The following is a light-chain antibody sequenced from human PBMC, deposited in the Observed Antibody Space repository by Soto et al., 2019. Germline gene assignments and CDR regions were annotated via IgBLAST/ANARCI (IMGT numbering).Light chain of an antibody. CDR3: QQYGSSPT. Sequence: EIVLTQSPGPLSLSPGEGATLSCRASQSVRSNFLAWYQQKPGQAPSLLIYGASSRATGIPDRFSGGGSGTDFTLTISTLEPEDLAVYYCQQYGSSPTFGGGTRVEIK. CDR1: QSVRSNF. CDR2: GAS. J-gene: IGKJ4*01. V-gene: IGKV3-20*01.